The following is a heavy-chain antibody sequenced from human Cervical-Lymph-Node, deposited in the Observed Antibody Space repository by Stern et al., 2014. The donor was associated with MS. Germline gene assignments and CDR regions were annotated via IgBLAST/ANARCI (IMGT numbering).Heavy chain of an antibody. D-gene: IGHD3/OR15-3a*01. Sequence: QLQLQESGPGLVKPSQTLSLTCNVSGGSISSPGYYWSWIRHHPGKGLELVGHILYSGSTNYNPSLKSRGTISVDTSMNQFSLWLTSVTAADTAVYYCARVPVDFDDAYGMDVWGQGTTVIVSS. V-gene: IGHV4-31*03. J-gene: IGHJ6*02. CDR1: GGSISSPGYY. CDR2: ILYSGST. CDR3: ARVPVDFDDAYGMDV.